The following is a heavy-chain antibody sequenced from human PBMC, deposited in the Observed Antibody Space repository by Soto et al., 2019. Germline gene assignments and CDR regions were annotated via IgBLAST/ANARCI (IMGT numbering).Heavy chain of an antibody. J-gene: IGHJ6*03. CDR1: GGSFSGYY. V-gene: IGHV4-34*01. CDR2: INHSGST. D-gene: IGHD3-3*01. Sequence: QVQLQQWGAGLLKPSETLSLTCAVYGGSFSGYYWSWIRQPPGKGLEWIGEINHSGSTNYNPSLKSRVNISVDKSKNQFSLKLSSVTAAYTAVYYCARGLLCGVVISTYMDVWGKGTTVTGSS. CDR3: ARGLLCGVVISTYMDV.